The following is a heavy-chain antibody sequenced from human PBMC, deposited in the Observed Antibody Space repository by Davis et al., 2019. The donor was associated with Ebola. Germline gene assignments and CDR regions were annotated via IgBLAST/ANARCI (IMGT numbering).Heavy chain of an antibody. CDR3: ARSTFLDY. CDR1: GLTFSSYA. Sequence: PGGSLLLSCAASGLTFSSYAMHWVRHAPGKGLEWVAVISYDGSNKYYADSVKGRFTISRDNSKNTLYLQMNSLRAEDTAVYYCARSTFLDYWGQGTLVTVSS. CDR2: ISYDGSNK. J-gene: IGHJ4*02. D-gene: IGHD3-16*01. V-gene: IGHV3-30-3*01.